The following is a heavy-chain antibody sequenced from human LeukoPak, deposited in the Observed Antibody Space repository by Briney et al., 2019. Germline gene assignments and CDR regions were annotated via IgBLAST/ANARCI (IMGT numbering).Heavy chain of an antibody. D-gene: IGHD2-21*02. CDR3: ARARFCGGDCQRHDY. V-gene: IGHV1-69*13. CDR1: RGTFSSYA. CDR2: IIPIFGTA. Sequence: ASVKVSCKASRGTFSSYAISWVRQAPGQGLEWMGGIIPIFGTANYAQKFQGRVTITADESTSTAYMELYSLRSEDTAVYFCARARFCGGDCQRHDYWGQGTLVTVSS. J-gene: IGHJ4*02.